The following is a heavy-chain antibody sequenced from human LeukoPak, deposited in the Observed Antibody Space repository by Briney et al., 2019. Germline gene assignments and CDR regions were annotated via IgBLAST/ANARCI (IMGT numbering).Heavy chain of an antibody. CDR3: AKAFSGYYYDY. V-gene: IGHV3-23*01. Sequence: GGSLRLSCAASGFTFSNYAMTWVRQAPGKGLEWVSAISGTGDNTYLADSVKGRFTIFRDNSMNRLYLQMNSLRAEDTAVYYCAKAFSGYYYDYWGQGTLVTVSS. J-gene: IGHJ4*02. CDR2: ISGTGDNT. D-gene: IGHD3-22*01. CDR1: GFTFSNYA.